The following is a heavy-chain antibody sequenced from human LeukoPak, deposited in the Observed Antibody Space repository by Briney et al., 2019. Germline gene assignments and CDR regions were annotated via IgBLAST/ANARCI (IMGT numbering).Heavy chain of an antibody. CDR2: IKKDGSEK. CDR3: ASYNWNWVLDAFDI. V-gene: IGHV3-7*01. D-gene: IGHD1-7*01. Sequence: GGSLRLSCAASGFTFSSYWMSWVRQAPGKGLEWVANIKKDGSEKYYVDSVKGRFTISRDNAKNSLYLQMNSLRAEDTAVYYCASYNWNWVLDAFDIWGQGTMVTVSS. J-gene: IGHJ3*02. CDR1: GFTFSSYW.